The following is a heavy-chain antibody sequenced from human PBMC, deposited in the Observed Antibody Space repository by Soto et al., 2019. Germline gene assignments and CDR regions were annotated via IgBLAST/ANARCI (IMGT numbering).Heavy chain of an antibody. Sequence: QVQLVESGGGVVQPGRSLRLSCAASGFTFSSYAMHWVRQAPGKGLEWVAVISYDGSNKYYADSVKGRFTISRDNSKNTXSLQRNSLRAEDTAVDYCARDKRDLRFLEWSYYFDYWGQGTLVTVSS. V-gene: IGHV3-30-3*01. D-gene: IGHD3-3*01. CDR1: GFTFSSYA. CDR3: ARDKRDLRFLEWSYYFDY. CDR2: ISYDGSNK. J-gene: IGHJ4*02.